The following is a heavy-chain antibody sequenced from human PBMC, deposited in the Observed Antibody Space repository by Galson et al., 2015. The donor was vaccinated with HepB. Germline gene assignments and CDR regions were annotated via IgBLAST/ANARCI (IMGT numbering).Heavy chain of an antibody. D-gene: IGHD2-2*01. CDR3: GLVPAAIPIDY. CDR1: GYTFSSYA. Sequence: SVKVSCKASGYTFSSYAMHWVRQAPGQRLEWVGWINTSNGNTKYSQKFQGRVRITRDISAKTAHMELRSLTSEDTAVYFCGLVPAAIPIDYWGQGTPVTVSS. J-gene: IGHJ4*02. CDR2: INTSNGNT. V-gene: IGHV1-3*04.